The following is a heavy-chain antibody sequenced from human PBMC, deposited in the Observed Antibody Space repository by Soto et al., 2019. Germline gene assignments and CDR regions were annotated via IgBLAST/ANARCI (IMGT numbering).Heavy chain of an antibody. D-gene: IGHD6-6*01. CDR2: IYYSGST. CDR1: GGSISSGGYY. CDR3: ARGCSCSSSANAFDI. V-gene: IGHV4-31*03. Sequence: QVQLQESGPGLVKPSQTLSLTCTVSGGSISSGGYYWSWIRQHPGKGLEWIGYIYYSGSTYYNPSLTSRVTIAVDTSKSLCSLGLSSVTAVDTAVYYCARGCSCSSSANAFDIWGQGTMVTVSS. J-gene: IGHJ3*02.